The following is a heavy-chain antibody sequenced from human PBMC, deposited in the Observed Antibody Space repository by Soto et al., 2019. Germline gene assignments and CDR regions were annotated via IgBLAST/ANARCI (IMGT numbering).Heavy chain of an antibody. J-gene: IGHJ4*02. Sequence: PSETLSLTCAVHGESFSGYGGPFSGYYWSWIRQTPGKGLDWIGTVGYGGITYYNPSLRSRISISLDTSKNHLSLRLTSVTAADTAVYYCARQEDYYDPDYWGQGNMVTVYS. CDR1: GESFSGYGGPFSGYY. D-gene: IGHD3-16*01. CDR3: ARQEDYYDPDY. V-gene: IGHV4-39*02. CDR2: VGYGGIT.